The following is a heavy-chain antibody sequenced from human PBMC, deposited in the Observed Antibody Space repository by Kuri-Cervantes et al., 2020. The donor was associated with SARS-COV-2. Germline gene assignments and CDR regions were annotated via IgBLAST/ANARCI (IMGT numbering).Heavy chain of an antibody. CDR1: GGSISSYY. CDR3: ARELTYYDFWSGYSPAYYFDY. Sequence: GSLRLSCTVSGGSISSYYWSWIRQPAGKGLEWIGRIYTSGSTNYNPSLKSRVTMSVDTSKNQFSLKLSSVTAADTAVYYCARELTYYDFWSGYSPAYYFDYWGQGTLVTVSS. D-gene: IGHD3-3*01. CDR2: IYTSGST. V-gene: IGHV4-4*07. J-gene: IGHJ4*02.